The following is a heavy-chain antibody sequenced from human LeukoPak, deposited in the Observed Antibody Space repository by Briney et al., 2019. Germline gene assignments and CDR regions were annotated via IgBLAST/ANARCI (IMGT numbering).Heavy chain of an antibody. J-gene: IGHJ3*02. D-gene: IGHD2-2*01. CDR1: GGSISSGGYY. CDR3: ARYGPVVVPAEDAFDI. Sequence: SETLSLTCTVSGGSISSGGYYWSWVRQHPGKGLEWIGYIYYSGSTYYNPSLKSRVTITVDTSKNQFSLKLSSVTAADTAVYDCARYGPVVVPAEDAFDIWGQGTMVIVSS. CDR2: IYYSGST. V-gene: IGHV4-31*03.